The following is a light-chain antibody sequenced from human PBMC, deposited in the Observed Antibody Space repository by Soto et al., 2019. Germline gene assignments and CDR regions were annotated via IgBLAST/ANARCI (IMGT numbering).Light chain of an antibody. CDR2: WAS. V-gene: IGKV4-1*01. Sequence: DIVMTQSPDSLAVSLGDRATINCKSSQSVLYSSNNKYYLAWYQQKPGQPPKLLFYWASTRESGVPDRFSGSGSGTDFTLTXXXXQAEDVAVYYCQQYYSSWTFGQGTKVEIK. CDR3: QQYYSSWT. CDR1: QSVLYSSNNKYY. J-gene: IGKJ1*01.